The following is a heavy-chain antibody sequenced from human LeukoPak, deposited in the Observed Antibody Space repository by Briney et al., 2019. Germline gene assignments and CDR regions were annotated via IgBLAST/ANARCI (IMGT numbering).Heavy chain of an antibody. CDR2: ISYDGSNK. V-gene: IGHV3-30*18. Sequence: GGSLRLSCAASGFTFSSYGMHWVRQAPGKGLEWVAVISYDGSNKYYADSVKGRFTISRDNSKNTLYLQMNSLRAEDTAVYYCAKGGSYYYYGMDVWGQGTTVTVSS. CDR1: GFTFSSYG. CDR3: AKGGSYYYYGMDV. D-gene: IGHD5-12*01. J-gene: IGHJ6*02.